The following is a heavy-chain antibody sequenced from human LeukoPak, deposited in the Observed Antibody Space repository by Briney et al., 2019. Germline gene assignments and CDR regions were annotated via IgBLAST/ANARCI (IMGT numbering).Heavy chain of an antibody. CDR3: ARVPGPTSGWFDP. V-gene: IGHV4-59*01. J-gene: IGHJ5*02. CDR1: GGSISSYY. CDR2: IYYSGST. D-gene: IGHD3-10*01. Sequence: SSETLSLTCTVSGGSISSYYWSWIRQPPGKGLEWIGYIYYSGSTNYNPSLKSRVTISVDTSKNQFSLKLSSVTAADTAVYYCARVPGPTSGWFDPWGQGTLVTVSS.